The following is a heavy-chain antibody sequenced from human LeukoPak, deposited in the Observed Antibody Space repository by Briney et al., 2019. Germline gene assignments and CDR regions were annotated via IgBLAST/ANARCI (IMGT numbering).Heavy chain of an antibody. V-gene: IGHV3-53*01. Sequence: PGGSLRLSCAASGFTVSSNYMSWVRQAPGKGLEWVSVIYSGGSTYYADSVKGRFTISRDNSKNTLYLQMNSLRAEDTAVYYCASPHISGYWYYLDYWGQGTLVTISS. CDR3: ASPHISGYWYYLDY. J-gene: IGHJ4*02. CDR2: IYSGGST. CDR1: GFTVSSNY. D-gene: IGHD3-22*01.